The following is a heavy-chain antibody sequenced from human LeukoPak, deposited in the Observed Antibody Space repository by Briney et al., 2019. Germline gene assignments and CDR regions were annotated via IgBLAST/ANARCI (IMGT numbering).Heavy chain of an antibody. CDR1: GGTFSSYA. Sequence: GASVKVSCKASGGTFSSYAISWVSQAPGQGLEWMGRIIPIFGTANYAQKFRGGVTITTDESTSTAYMELSSLRSEDTAVYYCARDRGEYSYDQTWDYWGQGTLVTVSS. D-gene: IGHD5-18*01. CDR2: IIPIFGTA. V-gene: IGHV1-69*05. J-gene: IGHJ4*02. CDR3: ARDRGEYSYDQTWDY.